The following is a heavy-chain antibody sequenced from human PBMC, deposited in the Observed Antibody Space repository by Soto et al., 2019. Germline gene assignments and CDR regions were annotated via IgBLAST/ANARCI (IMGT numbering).Heavy chain of an antibody. CDR1: GVSISNSSYY. J-gene: IGHJ4*02. CDR2: IYYSGIT. V-gene: IGHV4-39*01. Sequence: QLQLQESGPGLVKPSETLSLTCTVSGVSISNSSYYWGWIRRPPGKGLEWIGNIYYSGITYYNPSLKSRFTISVDTSKNQFALKLTSVPAADTAGYYCARHWSNWGQGTLVTVSS. D-gene: IGHD2-8*02. CDR3: ARHWSN.